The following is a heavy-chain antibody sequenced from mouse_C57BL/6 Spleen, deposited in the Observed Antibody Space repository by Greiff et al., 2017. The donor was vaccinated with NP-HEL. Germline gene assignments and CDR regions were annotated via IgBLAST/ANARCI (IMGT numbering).Heavy chain of an antibody. CDR1: GYTFTSYW. CDR2: IDPSDSYT. J-gene: IGHJ1*03. V-gene: IGHV1-69*01. Sequence: QVQLKQPGAELVMPGASVKLSCKASGYTFTSYWMHWVKQRPGQGLEWIGEIDPSDSYTNYNQKFKGKSTLTVDKSSSTAYMQLSSLTSEDSAVYYCARSRLRPAWYFDVWGTGTTVTVSS. CDR3: ARSRLRPAWYFDV. D-gene: IGHD2-2*01.